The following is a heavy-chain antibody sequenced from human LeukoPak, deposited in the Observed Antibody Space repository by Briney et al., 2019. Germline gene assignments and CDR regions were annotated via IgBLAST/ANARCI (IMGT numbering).Heavy chain of an antibody. J-gene: IGHJ4*02. CDR3: ARDRLGFIAAAGDY. Sequence: GGSLRLSCAASGFTFDDYGMSWVRQAPGKGLEWVSGINWNGGSTGYAGSVKGRFTISRDNAKNSLYLQMNSLRAEDTALYYCARDRLGFIAAAGDYWGQGTLVTVSS. CDR2: INWNGGST. CDR1: GFTFDDYG. V-gene: IGHV3-20*04. D-gene: IGHD6-13*01.